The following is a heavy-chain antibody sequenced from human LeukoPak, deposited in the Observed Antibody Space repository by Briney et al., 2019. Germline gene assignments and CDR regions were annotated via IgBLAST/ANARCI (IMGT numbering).Heavy chain of an antibody. Sequence: SQTLSLTCTVSGASVTGDGHYWSWIRQHPGQGLEWIGYIYHSGSTYYSPALKSRVTISVDTSKNQFSLKLSSVTAADTAVYYCARDGRWDAFDIWGQGTMVTVSS. CDR2: IYHSGST. CDR3: ARDGRWDAFDI. V-gene: IGHV4-30-4*01. CDR1: GASVTGDGHY. D-gene: IGHD5-24*01. J-gene: IGHJ3*02.